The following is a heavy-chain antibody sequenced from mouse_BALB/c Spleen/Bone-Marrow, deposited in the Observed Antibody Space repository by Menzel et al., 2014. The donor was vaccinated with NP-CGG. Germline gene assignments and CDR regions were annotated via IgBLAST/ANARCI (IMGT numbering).Heavy chain of an antibody. CDR2: ISGGTSTI. Sequence: EVMLVESGGGLVQPGGSRKLSCAASGFTFRSFGMHWARQAPEKGLEWVAYISGGTSTIYYADTVKGRFTISRDNPNNTLFLQMTSLRSEDTAMYYCVRGGYYVPPYFDSWGQGTTLTVSS. CDR3: VRGGYYVPPYFDS. V-gene: IGHV5-17*02. D-gene: IGHD2-3*01. J-gene: IGHJ2*01. CDR1: GFTFRSFG.